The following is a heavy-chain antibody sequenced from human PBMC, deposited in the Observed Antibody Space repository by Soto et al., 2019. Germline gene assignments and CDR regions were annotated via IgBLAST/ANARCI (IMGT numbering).Heavy chain of an antibody. CDR2: INAGNGNT. D-gene: IGHD2-15*01. CDR1: GYTFTSYA. Sequence: ASVKVSCKASGYTFTSYAMHWVRQAPGQRLEWMGWINAGNGNTKYSQKFQGRVTITRDTSASTAYMELSSLRSEDTAVYYCARGGYCSGGSCPYYYYGMDVWGQGTTVTV. V-gene: IGHV1-3*01. CDR3: ARGGYCSGGSCPYYYYGMDV. J-gene: IGHJ6*02.